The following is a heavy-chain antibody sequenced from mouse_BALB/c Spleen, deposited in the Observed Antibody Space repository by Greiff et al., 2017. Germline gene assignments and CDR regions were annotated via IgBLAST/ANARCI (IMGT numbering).Heavy chain of an antibody. CDR2: IDPANGNT. Sequence: VQLQQSGAELVKPGASVKLSCTASGFNIKDTYMHWVKQRPEQGLEWIGRIDPANGNTKYDPKFQGKATITADTSSNTAYLQLSSLTSEDTAVYYCARDATVVPFDYWGQGTTLTVSS. J-gene: IGHJ2*01. CDR3: ARDATVVPFDY. V-gene: IGHV14-3*02. D-gene: IGHD1-1*01. CDR1: GFNIKDTY.